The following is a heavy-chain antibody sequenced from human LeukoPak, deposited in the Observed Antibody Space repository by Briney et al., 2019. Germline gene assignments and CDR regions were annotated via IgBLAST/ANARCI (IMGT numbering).Heavy chain of an antibody. CDR1: GYSISSGFY. D-gene: IGHD3-22*01. V-gene: IGHV4-38-2*02. CDR2: IYHSGST. Sequence: SETLSLTCTVSGYSISSGFYWGWIRQPPGKGLEYIGSIYHSGSTYYNPSLKSRVTISVDTSKNHFSLKLGSVTAADTAAYYCARVGVGYDSSGYYYYWGQGTLVTVSS. J-gene: IGHJ4*02. CDR3: ARVGVGYDSSGYYYY.